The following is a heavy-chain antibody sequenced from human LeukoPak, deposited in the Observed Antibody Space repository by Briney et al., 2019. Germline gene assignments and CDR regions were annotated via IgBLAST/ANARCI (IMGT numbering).Heavy chain of an antibody. Sequence: GGSLRLSCAASGFTFSSYGMSWVRQAPGKGLEWVSAISGGGGSTYYADSVKGRFTISRDNSKNTLYLQMNSLRAEDTAVYYCAKLREIYPSSPRFDYWGQGTLVTVSS. J-gene: IGHJ4*02. CDR2: ISGGGGST. D-gene: IGHD1-26*01. CDR3: AKLREIYPSSPRFDY. CDR1: GFTFSSYG. V-gene: IGHV3-23*01.